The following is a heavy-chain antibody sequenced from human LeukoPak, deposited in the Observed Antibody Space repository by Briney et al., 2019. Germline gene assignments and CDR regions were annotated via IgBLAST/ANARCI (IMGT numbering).Heavy chain of an antibody. CDR1: GFTFNTYA. CDR3: TKGRYSGSLERGFDY. D-gene: IGHD1-26*01. CDR2: ISASGGTT. J-gene: IGHJ4*02. Sequence: GGSLRLSCAASGFTFNTYAMHWVRQAPGTGLEWVSVISASGGTTYYADFVKGRFTISRDNSKNTLYLQMNSLRAEDTAVYYCTKGRYSGSLERGFDYWGQGTLVTVSS. V-gene: IGHV3-23*01.